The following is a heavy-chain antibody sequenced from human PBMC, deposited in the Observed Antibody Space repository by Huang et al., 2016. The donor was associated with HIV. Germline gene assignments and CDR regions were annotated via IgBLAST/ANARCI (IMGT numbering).Heavy chain of an antibody. CDR3: ATKTAGMDI. Sequence: VESGGRSVQPGGSIKLSCVGSTFTFGAYWMSWVRQPPGKGLEGVANIKKDEREKYYVDSVKGRVNISRDKARKGLCLEMDDLRVEDTAIYFCATKTAGMDIWGQGTTVTVSS. D-gene: IGHD1-7*01. CDR1: TFTFGAYW. CDR2: IKKDEREK. J-gene: IGHJ6*02. V-gene: IGHV3-7*01.